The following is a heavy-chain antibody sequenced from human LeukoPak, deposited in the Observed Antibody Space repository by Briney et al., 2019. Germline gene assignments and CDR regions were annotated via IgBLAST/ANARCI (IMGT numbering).Heavy chain of an antibody. J-gene: IGHJ4*02. CDR1: GFTFSTYA. V-gene: IGHV3-23*01. CDR2: ISGSGGST. D-gene: IGHD3-22*01. CDR3: AKGVYYYDSSGYYYTYYFDY. Sequence: GSLRLSCAASGFTFSTYAMSWVRQAPGKGLEWVSAISGSGGSTYYADSVKGRFTISRDNSKNTLYLQMNSLRAEDTAVYYCAKGVYYYDSSGYYYTYYFDYWGQGTLVTVSS.